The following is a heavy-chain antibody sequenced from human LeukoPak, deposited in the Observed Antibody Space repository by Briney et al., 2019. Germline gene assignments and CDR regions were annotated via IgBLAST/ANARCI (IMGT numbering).Heavy chain of an antibody. Sequence: SETLSLTCTVSGGSISSYYWSWIRQPAGKGLEWIGRIYTSGSTNYNPSLKSRVTMPVDTSKNQFSLKLSSVTAADTAVYYCARDMIHNWNYYAFDIWGQGTMVTVSS. CDR3: ARDMIHNWNYYAFDI. D-gene: IGHD1-7*01. V-gene: IGHV4-4*07. J-gene: IGHJ3*02. CDR1: GGSISSYY. CDR2: IYTSGST.